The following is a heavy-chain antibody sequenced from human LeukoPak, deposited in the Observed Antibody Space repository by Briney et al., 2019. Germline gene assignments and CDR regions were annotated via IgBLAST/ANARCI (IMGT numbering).Heavy chain of an antibody. V-gene: IGHV4-30-4*01. CDR3: ARKYPDHWFDP. D-gene: IGHD6-6*01. Sequence: SETLSLTCTVSGGSITSGNYYWSWIRQPPGKGLEWIGYIFYTGSTNYSPSLKSRVSISVDTFKNQFSLKLSSVTAADTAVYYCARKYPDHWFDPWGQGTLVTVSS. CDR2: IFYTGST. CDR1: GGSITSGNYY. J-gene: IGHJ5*02.